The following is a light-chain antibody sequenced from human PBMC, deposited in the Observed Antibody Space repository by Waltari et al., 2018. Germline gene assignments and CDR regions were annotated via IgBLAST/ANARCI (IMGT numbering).Light chain of an antibody. Sequence: SYELTQPPSVSVSPGQTARNTCPGDELSKKYAYWYQQKSGQAPVLVIYEDIKRPTGIPEIFSGSSSGTTATLTISGAHVDDEADYYCYSTDFSGHDRVFGGGTKLTIL. V-gene: IGLV3-10*01. J-gene: IGLJ3*02. CDR2: EDI. CDR1: ELSKKY. CDR3: YSTDFSGHDRV.